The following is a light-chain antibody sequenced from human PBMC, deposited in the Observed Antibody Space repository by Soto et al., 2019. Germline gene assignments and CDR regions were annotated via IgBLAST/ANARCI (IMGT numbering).Light chain of an antibody. J-gene: IGLJ2*01. CDR1: SSDVGSYNL. CDR2: EVS. V-gene: IGLV2-23*02. CDR3: CSYAGNNTLL. Sequence: QSVLTQPASVSGSPGQSVTISCTGTSSDVGSYNLVSWFQQHPGEAPKLMIYEVSKRPSGLSNRFSGSKSGKKAYLTISGLQAEDEADYYCCSYAGNNTLLFGGGTKLTVL.